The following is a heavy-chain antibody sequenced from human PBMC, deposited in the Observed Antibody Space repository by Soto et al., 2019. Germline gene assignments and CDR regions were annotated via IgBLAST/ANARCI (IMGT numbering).Heavy chain of an antibody. V-gene: IGHV3-74*01. CDR2: IKSDGSRT. J-gene: IGHJ3*02. D-gene: IGHD6-19*01. CDR3: TREGNGCYEKSFDI. CDR1: GSTFSSYW. Sequence: EVQLVESGGGLVQPGGSLRLSCAASGSTFSSYWLHWVRQTPGKGMEWVSRIKSDGSRTVYAESVKGRFTISRDCAESTVYMEMSSLRGEDTAVYYCTREGNGCYEKSFDIWGQGTPVTVSS.